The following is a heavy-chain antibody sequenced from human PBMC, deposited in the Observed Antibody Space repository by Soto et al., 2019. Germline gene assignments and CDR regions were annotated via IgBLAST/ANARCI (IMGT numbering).Heavy chain of an antibody. CDR3: AGWIQLQQYYYYGMDV. Sequence: QVQLQESGPGLVKPSGTLSLTCAVSGGSISSSNWWSWVRQPPGKGLEWIGEIYHSGSTNYNPSLQCRVTIAVDKSKDSFSLKLRSVTAADTAVYYCAGWIQLQQYYYYGMDVWGEGTTVTASS. D-gene: IGHD5-18*01. V-gene: IGHV4-4*02. J-gene: IGHJ6*04. CDR1: GGSISSSNW. CDR2: IYHSGST.